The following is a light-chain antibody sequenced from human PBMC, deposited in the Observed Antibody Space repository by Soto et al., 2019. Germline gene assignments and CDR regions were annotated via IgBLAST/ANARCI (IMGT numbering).Light chain of an antibody. V-gene: IGKV3-20*01. CDR3: HQYVSSWT. CDR2: GAS. CDR1: QSVSSTY. J-gene: IGKJ1*01. Sequence: EIVLTQSPGTLSLSPGERATLSCRASQSVSSTYVAWYQQKSGQAPRLLIYGASSRATGIPDRFSGSESGTDFTLTISRLEPEDFAVYYCHQYVSSWTFGQGTKVDIK.